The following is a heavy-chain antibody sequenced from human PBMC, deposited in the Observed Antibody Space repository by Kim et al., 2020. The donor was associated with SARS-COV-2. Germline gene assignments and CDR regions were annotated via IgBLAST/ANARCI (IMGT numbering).Heavy chain of an antibody. V-gene: IGHV3-23*01. J-gene: IGHJ4*02. CDR1: GFSFSTYA. CDR3: AKERIVSAFFDY. D-gene: IGHD1-26*01. Sequence: GGSLRLSCAASGFSFSTYALSWVRQAPGKGLQWVSAISENGAYTYYTDSVKGRFTISRDNSKNTVYLQMNSLTAEDTALYYCAKERIVSAFFDYLGQGTL. CDR2: ISENGAYT.